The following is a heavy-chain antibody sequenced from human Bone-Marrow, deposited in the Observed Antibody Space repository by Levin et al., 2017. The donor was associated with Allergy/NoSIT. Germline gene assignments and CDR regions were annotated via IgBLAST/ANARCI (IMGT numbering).Heavy chain of an antibody. V-gene: IGHV3-74*01. CDR3: ARSMAGRDFDD. CDR1: GFTFSTYW. D-gene: IGHD6-19*01. Sequence: GGSLRLSCAASGFTFSTYWMHWVRQAPGKGLVWVSRINSDGSSINYADSVKGRFTISRDNAKNTLFLQMNSLRAEDTAVYYCARSMAGRDFDDWGQGTLVTVSS. J-gene: IGHJ4*02. CDR2: INSDGSSI.